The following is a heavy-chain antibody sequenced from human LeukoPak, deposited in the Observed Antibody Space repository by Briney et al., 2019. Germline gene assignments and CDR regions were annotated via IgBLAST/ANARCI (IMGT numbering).Heavy chain of an antibody. D-gene: IGHD6-13*01. CDR1: GFTFSSYG. Sequence: GGSLRLSCAASGFTFSSYGMHWVRQAPGKGLEWVAVISYDGSNKYYADSVKGRFTISRDNSKNTLYLQMNSLRAEDTAVYYCANLGYSSKTVLRSAFDIWGQGTMVTVSS. V-gene: IGHV3-30*18. CDR2: ISYDGSNK. J-gene: IGHJ3*02. CDR3: ANLGYSSKTVLRSAFDI.